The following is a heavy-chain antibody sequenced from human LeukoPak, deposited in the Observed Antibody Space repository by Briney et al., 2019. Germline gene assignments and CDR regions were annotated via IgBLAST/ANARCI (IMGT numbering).Heavy chain of an antibody. D-gene: IGHD3-22*01. CDR1: GFTFSSYG. J-gene: IGHJ3*02. Sequence: GGSLRLSCAASGFTFSSYGMHWVRQAPGKGLEWVAVISYDGSNKYYADSAKGRFTISRDNSKDTLYLQMDSLRVEDTAVYYCAKGEPITMILVVITKGAFDMWGQGTMVSVSS. CDR2: ISYDGSNK. CDR3: AKGEPITMILVVITKGAFDM. V-gene: IGHV3-30*18.